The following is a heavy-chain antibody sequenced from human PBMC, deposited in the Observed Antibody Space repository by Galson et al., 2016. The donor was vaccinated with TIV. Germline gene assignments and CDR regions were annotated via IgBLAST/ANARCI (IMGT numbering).Heavy chain of an antibody. Sequence: LSLTCSVSGGSITRGLNFWAWIRQSPGKGLAWIGHVYYSGTTYYHPSLESRVTISVDTSKNQFSLSLTSVTAADTALYFCARRGSSSGAFDFWGQGILVTVS. V-gene: IGHV4-39*01. J-gene: IGHJ4*02. CDR2: VYYSGTT. CDR1: GGSITRGLNF. CDR3: ARRGSSSGAFDF. D-gene: IGHD6-6*01.